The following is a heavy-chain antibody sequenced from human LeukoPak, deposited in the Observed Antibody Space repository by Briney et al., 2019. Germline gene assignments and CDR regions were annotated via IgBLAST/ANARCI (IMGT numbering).Heavy chain of an antibody. Sequence: GGSLRLSCAASAFTFSRYWMHWVRQAPGKGLVWVSRINSDGSDISYADSVKGRFTISRDNAKNTVYLQMNSLRVEDAAVYYCARVTSLTGTIFDSWGQGTLVTVSS. CDR3: ARVTSLTGTIFDS. J-gene: IGHJ4*02. CDR1: AFTFSRYW. CDR2: INSDGSDI. V-gene: IGHV3-74*01. D-gene: IGHD1-7*01.